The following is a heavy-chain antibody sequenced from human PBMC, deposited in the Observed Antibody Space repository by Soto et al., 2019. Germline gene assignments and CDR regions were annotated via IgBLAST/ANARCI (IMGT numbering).Heavy chain of an antibody. J-gene: IGHJ4*02. D-gene: IGHD3-9*01. CDR1: GGSISSGSHY. CDR3: ARLTHYFDY. CDR2: INHSGST. V-gene: IGHV4-39*07. Sequence: SETLSLTCTVSGGSISSGSHYWDWIRQPPGKGLEWIGKINHSGSTNYNPSLKSRVTISVDTSKNQFSLKLCSVTAADTAVYYCARLTHYFDYWGQGTLVTVSS.